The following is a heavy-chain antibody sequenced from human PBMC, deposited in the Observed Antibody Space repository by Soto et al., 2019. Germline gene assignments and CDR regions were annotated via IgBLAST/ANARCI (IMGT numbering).Heavy chain of an antibody. J-gene: IGHJ6*02. CDR2: IYYSGNT. CDR1: GGSISPYY. CDR3: ARDWHYYDSSGYPRVYGMDV. V-gene: IGHV4-59*01. D-gene: IGHD3-22*01. Sequence: QVQLQESGPGLVKPSETLSLTCTVSGGSISPYYWSWIRQPPGKGLEWIGSIYYSGNTEYNPSLKSRVTISVDTSKNQFSLKLSSVTAADTAVYYCARDWHYYDSSGYPRVYGMDVWGPGTTVTVSS.